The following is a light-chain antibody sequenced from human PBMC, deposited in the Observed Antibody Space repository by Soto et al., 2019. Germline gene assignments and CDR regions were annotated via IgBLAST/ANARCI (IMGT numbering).Light chain of an antibody. CDR3: SSYSISTAYL. CDR2: EVS. Sequence: QSVLTQPASVSGSPGQSITTSCTGTSXDVGGYDYVSWYQLHPGKAPKLMVFEVSNRPSGVSYRFSGSKSGNTASLTISGLQAEDEADYFCSSYSISTAYLFGTGTKVTVL. CDR1: SXDVGGYDY. J-gene: IGLJ1*01. V-gene: IGLV2-14*01.